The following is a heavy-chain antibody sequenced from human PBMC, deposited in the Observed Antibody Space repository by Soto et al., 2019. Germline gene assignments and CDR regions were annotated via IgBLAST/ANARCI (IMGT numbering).Heavy chain of an antibody. CDR2: IYYSGST. D-gene: IGHD6-19*01. CDR3: ARGRDSNGWYRHDY. CDR1: GGSISSYY. Sequence: PSETLSLTCTVSGGSISSYYWSWIRQPPGKGLEWIGYIYYSGSTNYNPSLKSRVTISVDTSKNQFSLKLSSVTAADTAVYYCARGRDSNGWYRHDYWGQGTLVTVSS. J-gene: IGHJ4*02. V-gene: IGHV4-59*01.